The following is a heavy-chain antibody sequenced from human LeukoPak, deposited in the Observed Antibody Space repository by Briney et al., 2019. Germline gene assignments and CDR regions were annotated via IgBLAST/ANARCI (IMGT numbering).Heavy chain of an antibody. J-gene: IGHJ5*02. V-gene: IGHV4-4*09. CDR3: AREDIVDPHWFDP. Sequence: SETLSLTCTVSGGSIGDYYWSWIRQPPGRGLEWIGYIYTNGHTNYNPSLKSRVTISVDEAKNQFSLKLSSVTAADTAVYYCAREDIVDPHWFDPWGQGTLVTVSS. CDR2: IYTNGHT. D-gene: IGHD2-15*01. CDR1: GGSIGDYY.